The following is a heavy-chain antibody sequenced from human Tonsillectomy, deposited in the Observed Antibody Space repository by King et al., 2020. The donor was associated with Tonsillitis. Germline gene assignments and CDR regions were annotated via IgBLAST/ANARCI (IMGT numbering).Heavy chain of an antibody. Sequence: QLVQSGAEVKKPGASVKVSCKASGYTFTGYYMHWVRQAPGQGLEWMGWINPYSGGTNYAQKFQGRVTMTRDTSISAAYMELSRLRSDDTAVYYCATTVAADPYYYYYYMDVWGKGTTVTVSS. CDR1: GYTFTGYY. J-gene: IGHJ6*03. V-gene: IGHV1-2*02. CDR2: INPYSGGT. D-gene: IGHD6-19*01. CDR3: ATTVAADPYYYYYYMDV.